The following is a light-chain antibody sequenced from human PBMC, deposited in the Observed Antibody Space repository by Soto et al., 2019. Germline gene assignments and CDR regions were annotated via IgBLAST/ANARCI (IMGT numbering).Light chain of an antibody. V-gene: IGLV2-14*01. CDR1: SSDVGGYTY. CDR2: DVS. J-gene: IGLJ3*02. CDR3: SSYTSTHSGV. Sequence: QSALTQSASVSGSPGQSITISCTGTSSDVGGYTYVSWYQQHPGKAPKLIIYDVSNRPSGVSTRFSGSKSGNTASLTISGLQAEDEAGYSFSSYTSTHSGVFGGGTKLTVL.